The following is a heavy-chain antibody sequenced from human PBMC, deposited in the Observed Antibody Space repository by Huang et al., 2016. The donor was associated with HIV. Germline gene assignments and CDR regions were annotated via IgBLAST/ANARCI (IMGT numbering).Heavy chain of an antibody. Sequence: EVQLVESGGGLVKPGGSLRLSCAASGFTFSSYSMNWVRQAPGRGVAWVSYIIGRSSNIYYAHSVKGRFTISRDNAKSSLYLQLNSLRAEDTAVYYCARTEMEYYYGSSGYYPDYWGQGTLVIVSS. CDR1: GFTFSSYS. CDR3: ARTEMEYYYGSSGYYPDY. D-gene: IGHD3-22*01. J-gene: IGHJ4*02. V-gene: IGHV3-48*01. CDR2: IIGRSSNI.